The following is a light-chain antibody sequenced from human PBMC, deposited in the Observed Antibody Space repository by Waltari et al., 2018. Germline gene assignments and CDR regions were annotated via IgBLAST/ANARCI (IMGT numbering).Light chain of an antibody. CDR3: ATWDDSLNGL. Sequence: QSVLTQPPSVSGTPGQRVSISCSGSSSNIGSKTVNWYQQVPGTAPKPLIYSNMQLPSGVPDLFSGSKSGTSASLAISGLQAEDEADYYCATWDDSLNGLFGGGTRLTVL. CDR1: SSNIGSKT. J-gene: IGLJ2*01. CDR2: SNM. V-gene: IGLV1-44*01.